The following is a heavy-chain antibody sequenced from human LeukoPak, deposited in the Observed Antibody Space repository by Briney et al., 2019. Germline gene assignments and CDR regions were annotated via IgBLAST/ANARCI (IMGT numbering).Heavy chain of an antibody. Sequence: PGGSLRLSCAASGFTFSSYSMSWVRQAPGKGLEWVSSISSSSSYIYYADSVKGRFTISRDNAKNSLYLQMNSLRAEDTAVYYCARDVKAMEILYYYYMDVWGKGTTVTISS. CDR2: ISSSSSYI. V-gene: IGHV3-21*01. CDR3: ARDVKAMEILYYYYMDV. J-gene: IGHJ6*03. CDR1: GFTFSSYS. D-gene: IGHD5-18*01.